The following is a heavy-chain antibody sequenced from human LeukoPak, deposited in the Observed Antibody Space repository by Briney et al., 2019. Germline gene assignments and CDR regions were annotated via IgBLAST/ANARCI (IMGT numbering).Heavy chain of an antibody. CDR1: GFTVSSNY. D-gene: IGHD3-22*01. V-gene: IGHV3-53*01. Sequence: GGSLRLSCAASGFTVSSNYMSWVRQAPGKGLEWVSVIYSGGSTYYADSVKGRFTISRDNSKNTLYLQMNSLRAEDTAVYYCASDHSSGYYYLYYWGQGTLVTVSS. J-gene: IGHJ4*02. CDR2: IYSGGST. CDR3: ASDHSSGYYYLYY.